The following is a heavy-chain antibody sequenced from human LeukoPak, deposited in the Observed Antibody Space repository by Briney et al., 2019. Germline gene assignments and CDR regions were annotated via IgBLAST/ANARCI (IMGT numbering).Heavy chain of an antibody. V-gene: IGHV4-59*01. D-gene: IGHD2-15*01. Sequence: SETLSLTCTVSGGSISSYYWSWIRQPPGKGLEWIGYIYYSGSTNYNPSLKSRVTISVDTSKNQFSLKLSSVTAADTAVYYCARDPCGGSCNWFDPWGQGTLVTVSS. J-gene: IGHJ5*02. CDR1: GGSISSYY. CDR2: IYYSGST. CDR3: ARDPCGGSCNWFDP.